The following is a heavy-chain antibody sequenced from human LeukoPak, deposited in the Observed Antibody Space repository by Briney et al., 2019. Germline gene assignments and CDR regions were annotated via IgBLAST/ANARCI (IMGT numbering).Heavy chain of an antibody. D-gene: IGHD6-19*01. Sequence: SETLSLTCTVSGGSISSYYWSWIRQPPGKGLGWIGYIYYSGSTNYNPSLKSRVTISADTSKNQFSLKLSSVTAADTAVYYCARAVAGPFDYWGQGTLVTVSS. CDR2: IYYSGST. CDR3: ARAVAGPFDY. CDR1: GGSISSYY. J-gene: IGHJ4*02. V-gene: IGHV4-59*01.